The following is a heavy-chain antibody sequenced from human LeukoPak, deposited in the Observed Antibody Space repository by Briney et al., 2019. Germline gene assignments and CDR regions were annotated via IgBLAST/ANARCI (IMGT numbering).Heavy chain of an antibody. CDR3: ARAVKDSGSYLNFDY. J-gene: IGHJ4*02. CDR1: GGSISHYY. Sequence: SETLSLTCTVSGGSISHYYWSWIRQSPGKGLECVGYISYTGSTNYNPSLKSRVTISVDTSKNQFSLKLSSVTAADTAVYYCARAVKDSGSYLNFDYWGQGTLVIVSS. D-gene: IGHD1-26*01. CDR2: ISYTGST. V-gene: IGHV4-59*01.